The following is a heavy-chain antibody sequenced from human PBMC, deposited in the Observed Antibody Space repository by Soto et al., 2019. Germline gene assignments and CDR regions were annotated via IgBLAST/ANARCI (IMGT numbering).Heavy chain of an antibody. Sequence: GSLRLSCAASGFTFSSYSMNWVRQAPGKGLEWVSSISSSSSYIYYADSVKGRFTISRDNAKNSLYLQMNSLRAEDTAVYYCARDLEGGPWLHSSFEYWGQGTLVTVSS. CDR3: ARDLEGGPWLHSSFEY. CDR1: GFTFSSYS. D-gene: IGHD5-12*01. V-gene: IGHV3-21*04. J-gene: IGHJ4*02. CDR2: ISSSSSYI.